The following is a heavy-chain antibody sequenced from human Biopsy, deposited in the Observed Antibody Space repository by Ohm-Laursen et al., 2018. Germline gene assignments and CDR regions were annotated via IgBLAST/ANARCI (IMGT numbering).Heavy chain of an antibody. CDR3: ASYDEAGGYFAY. CDR1: GITTRSYW. V-gene: IGHV3-7*01. J-gene: IGHJ4*02. D-gene: IGHD2-8*02. Sequence: SLRLSCAASGITTRSYWMSWIRQAPGKGLEWVANIKQDGSEKNYVASVKGRFTISRDNAKDSLFLQMNSLRVEDTALYYCASYDEAGGYFAYWGQGALVTVSS. CDR2: IKQDGSEK.